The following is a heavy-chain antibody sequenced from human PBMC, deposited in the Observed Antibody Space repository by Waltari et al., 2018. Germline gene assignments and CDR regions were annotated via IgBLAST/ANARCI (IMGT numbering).Heavy chain of an antibody. D-gene: IGHD5-18*01. V-gene: IGHV4-34*02. CDR3: ARGWRRGYRSINWFDP. Sequence: QVQLQQWGARLLKPWETLSLTCGVHGGYFSGFYCTWIRQSPGRWLEWIAEINHSGSTSYNPSLSSRVTIAVDTSKNEFSLDLTSLTAADTAVYYCARGWRRGYRSINWFDPWGQGSLVTVSS. CDR2: INHSGST. J-gene: IGHJ5*02. CDR1: GGYFSGFY.